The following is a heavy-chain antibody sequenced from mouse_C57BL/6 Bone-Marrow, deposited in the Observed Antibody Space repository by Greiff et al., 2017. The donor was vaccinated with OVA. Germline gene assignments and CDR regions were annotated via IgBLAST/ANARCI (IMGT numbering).Heavy chain of an antibody. CDR1: GFTFSDYY. CDR2: ISNGGGST. Sequence: EVMLVESGGGLVQPGGSLKLSCAASGFTFSDYYMYWVRQTPEKRLEWVAYISNGGGSTYYPDTVKGRFTISRDNAKNTLYLQMSRLKSEDTAMYYCAIYGSIYETGAMDYWGQGTSVTVSS. D-gene: IGHD1-1*01. V-gene: IGHV5-12*01. J-gene: IGHJ4*01. CDR3: AIYGSIYETGAMDY.